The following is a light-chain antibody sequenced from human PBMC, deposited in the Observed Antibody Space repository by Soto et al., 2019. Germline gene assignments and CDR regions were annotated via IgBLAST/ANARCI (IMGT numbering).Light chain of an antibody. CDR1: QTISSW. J-gene: IGKJ1*01. CDR2: KAS. V-gene: IGKV1-5*03. CDR3: QQYNNWWT. Sequence: DIQMTQSPSTLSGSVGDRVTITCRASQTISSWLAWYQQKPGKAPKLLIYKASTLKSGVPSRFSGSGSGTEFTPTISSLQPDDFAVYYCQQYNNWWTFGQGTKVDIK.